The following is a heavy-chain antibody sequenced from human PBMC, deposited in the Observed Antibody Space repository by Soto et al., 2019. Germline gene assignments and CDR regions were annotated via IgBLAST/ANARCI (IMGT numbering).Heavy chain of an antibody. Sequence: QVQLVQSGAEVKKPGASVKVSCKASGYTFTGYYMHWVRQAPGQGLEWMGWINPNSGGTNYAQKFQGWVTMTRDTSSSTAYMELSRLRSDDTAVYYCARGSGIFGVVRNYYYYYMDVWGKGTTVTVSS. D-gene: IGHD3-3*01. CDR3: ARGSGIFGVVRNYYYYYMDV. J-gene: IGHJ6*03. CDR2: INPNSGGT. V-gene: IGHV1-2*04. CDR1: GYTFTGYY.